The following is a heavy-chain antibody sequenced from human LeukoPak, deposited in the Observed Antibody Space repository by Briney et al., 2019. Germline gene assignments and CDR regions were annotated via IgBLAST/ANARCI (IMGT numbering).Heavy chain of an antibody. V-gene: IGHV1-69*04. CDR3: ARDGEMATIYFDY. J-gene: IGHJ4*02. CDR2: IIPIVGIA. CDR1: GGTFSSYA. Sequence: GSSVKVSCKASGGTFSSYAISWVRQAPGQGLEWMGTIIPIVGIANYAQTFQGRVTITADKFTSTAYMELSSLRSEDKAVYYCARDGEMATIYFDYWGQGTLVTVSS. D-gene: IGHD5-24*01.